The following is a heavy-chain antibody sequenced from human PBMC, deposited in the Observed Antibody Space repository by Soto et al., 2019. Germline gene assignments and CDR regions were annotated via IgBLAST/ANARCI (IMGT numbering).Heavy chain of an antibody. V-gene: IGHV3-48*01. D-gene: IGHD3-22*01. CDR2: ISSSSSTI. Sequence: ALRLSCAASGFTFSSYSMNWVRQAPGKGLEWVSYISSSSSTIYYADSVKGRFTISRDNAKNSLYLQMNSLRAEDTAVYYCAREGDSSGWYNWFDPWGQGTLVTVSS. CDR1: GFTFSSYS. CDR3: AREGDSSGWYNWFDP. J-gene: IGHJ5*02.